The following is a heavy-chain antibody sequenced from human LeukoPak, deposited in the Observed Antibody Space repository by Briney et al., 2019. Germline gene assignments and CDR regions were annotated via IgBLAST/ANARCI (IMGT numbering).Heavy chain of an antibody. D-gene: IGHD6-19*01. V-gene: IGHV4-4*02. CDR2: MSQSGST. J-gene: IGHJ4*02. Sequence: SGTLSLTCTVSGGSIYSSNWWSWVRQPPGKGLEWIGEMSQSGSTHYDPSLTGRVTISVDKSNNQFSLTLNSATAAVTAVYFCATHMTVSGTRGFDNWGQGTLVTVSS. CDR3: ATHMTVSGTRGFDN. CDR1: GGSIYSSNW.